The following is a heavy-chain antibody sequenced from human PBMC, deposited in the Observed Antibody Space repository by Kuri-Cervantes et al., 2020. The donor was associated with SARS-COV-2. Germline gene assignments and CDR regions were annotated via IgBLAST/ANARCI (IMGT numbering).Heavy chain of an antibody. Sequence: SVKVSCKASGGTFSSYAISWVRQAPGQGLEWMGEIIPIFGTANYAQKFQGRVTITADESTSTAYMELSSLRSEDTAVYYCANIIVVVPAAISEGAFDIWGQGTMVTVSS. CDR1: GGTFSSYA. V-gene: IGHV1-69*13. J-gene: IGHJ3*02. CDR3: ANIIVVVPAAISEGAFDI. D-gene: IGHD2-2*01. CDR2: IIPIFGTA.